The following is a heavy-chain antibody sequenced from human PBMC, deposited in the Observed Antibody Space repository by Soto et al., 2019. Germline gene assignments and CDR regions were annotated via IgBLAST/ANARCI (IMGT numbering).Heavy chain of an antibody. CDR2: INPNSGGT. Sequence: GASVKVSCKASGYTFTGYYMHWVRQAPGQGLEWMGWINPNSGGTNYAQKFQGWVTMTRDTSISTAYMELSRLRSDDTAVYYCARSETPSDIAVAGTLRYWGQGTLVTVSS. V-gene: IGHV1-2*04. J-gene: IGHJ4*02. CDR3: ARSETPSDIAVAGTLRY. D-gene: IGHD6-19*01. CDR1: GYTFTGYY.